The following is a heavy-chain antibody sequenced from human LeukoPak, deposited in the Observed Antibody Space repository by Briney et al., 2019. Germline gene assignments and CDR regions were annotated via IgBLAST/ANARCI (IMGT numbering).Heavy chain of an antibody. CDR1: GGSISSGTYY. V-gene: IGHV4-61*02. D-gene: IGHD1-1*01. Sequence: SETLSLTCTVSGGSISSGTYYWTWIRQPAGKGLEWIGRIYTSGSTNYNPSLKSRVTISVDTSKNQFSLKLSSVTAADTAVYYCASYQIGLERRGFDYWGQGTLVTVSS. CDR2: IYTSGST. J-gene: IGHJ4*02. CDR3: ASYQIGLERRGFDY.